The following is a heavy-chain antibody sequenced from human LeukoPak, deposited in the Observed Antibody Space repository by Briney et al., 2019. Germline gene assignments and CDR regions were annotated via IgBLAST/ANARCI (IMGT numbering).Heavy chain of an antibody. J-gene: IGHJ4*02. CDR2: ISGSGGST. CDR3: VRGAYSSSWLNFDY. V-gene: IGHV3-23*01. D-gene: IGHD6-13*01. Sequence: GGSLRLSCAASGFTFSSYGMSWVRQAPGKGLEWVSAISGSGGSTYYADSVKGRFTISRDNSKNTLYLQMNSLRAEDTAVYYCVRGAYSSSWLNFDYWGQGTLVTVSS. CDR1: GFTFSSYG.